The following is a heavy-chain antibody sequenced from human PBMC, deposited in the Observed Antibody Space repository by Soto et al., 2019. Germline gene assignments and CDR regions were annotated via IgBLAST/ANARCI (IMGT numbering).Heavy chain of an antibody. D-gene: IGHD3-10*01. CDR2: IYSGGYT. J-gene: IGHJ4*02. CDR1: GFTVSNNY. V-gene: IGHV3-53*01. Sequence: EVQLVESGGGLIQPGGSLRLSCAVSGFTVSNNYMSWVRQAPGKGLEGVSVIYSGGYTAYGDSVKGRFTISRDNSKNTINFQIKGLGPGDRAVFYWAGDPGGGGYWGQGTLVTVSS. CDR3: AGDPGGGGY.